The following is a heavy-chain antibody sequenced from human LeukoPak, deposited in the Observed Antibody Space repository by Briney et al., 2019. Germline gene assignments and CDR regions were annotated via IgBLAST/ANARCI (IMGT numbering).Heavy chain of an antibody. Sequence: SETLSLTCTVSGGSISSTTYYWGWLRQPPGKGREWIGTIFYSGSTYDNPSLKSRVTISVDTSKNQFSLKLSSVTAADTAVYYCAKGIRDGHYFDYWGQGTLVTVSS. CDR1: GGSISSTTYY. J-gene: IGHJ4*02. D-gene: IGHD6-13*01. CDR2: IFYSGST. CDR3: AKGIRDGHYFDY. V-gene: IGHV4-39*01.